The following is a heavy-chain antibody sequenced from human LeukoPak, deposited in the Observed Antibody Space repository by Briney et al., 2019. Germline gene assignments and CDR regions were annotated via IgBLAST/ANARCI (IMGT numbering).Heavy chain of an antibody. CDR3: AKEVHPYDSGTYYFDY. V-gene: IGHV3-30*02. Sequence: PGGSLRLSCVGSGFTFSSYGMHWVRQAAGKGLEWVAFIRHDGSNEYYADSAKGRFTVSRDNSKNTLFLQMNSLRVEEMAVYYCAKEVHPYDSGTYYFDYWGRGTLVTVSS. D-gene: IGHD3-10*01. J-gene: IGHJ4*02. CDR1: GFTFSSYG. CDR2: IRHDGSNE.